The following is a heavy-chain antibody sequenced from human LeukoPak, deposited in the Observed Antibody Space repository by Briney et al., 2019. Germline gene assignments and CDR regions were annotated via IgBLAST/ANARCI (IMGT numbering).Heavy chain of an antibody. CDR1: GYTFTGYY. V-gene: IGHV1-18*04. D-gene: IGHD6-13*01. CDR3: ARGPEGSSWVAMGY. J-gene: IGHJ4*02. CDR2: ISAYNGNT. Sequence: ASVKVSCKASGYTFTGYYMHWVRQAPGQGLEWMGWISAYNGNTNYAQKLQGRVTMTTDTSTSTAYMELRSLRSDDTAVYYCARGPEGSSWVAMGYWGQGTLVTVSS.